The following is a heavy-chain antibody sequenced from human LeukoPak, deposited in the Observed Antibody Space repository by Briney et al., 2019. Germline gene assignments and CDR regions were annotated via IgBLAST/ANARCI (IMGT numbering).Heavy chain of an antibody. CDR3: ARGGRSAYGWFDP. V-gene: IGHV5-10-1*01. CDR1: GYSFTSYW. Sequence: PGESLKISCKGSGYSFTSYWISWVRQMPGKGREWMGTIDPSDSYTNYSPSFQGHVTISKYKTISSAYLQWISLKASDTAVYYCARGGRSAYGWFDPWGQGALVTVSS. J-gene: IGHJ5*02. CDR2: IDPSDSYT. D-gene: IGHD5-12*01.